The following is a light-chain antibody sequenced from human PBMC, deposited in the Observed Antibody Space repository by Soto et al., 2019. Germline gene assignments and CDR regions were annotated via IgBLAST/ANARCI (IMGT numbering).Light chain of an antibody. CDR2: DAS. J-gene: IGKJ4*01. V-gene: IGKV3-11*01. CDR3: QQRSNWPPT. CDR1: QSVSSY. Sequence: EIVLTQSPATLSLSPGERATLSCRASQSVSSYLAWYQQKPGQAPRLLIYDASNRTTRIQARFSGSGSGTDFTLTISSLEPEDFAVYYCQQRSNWPPTFGGGTKVEIK.